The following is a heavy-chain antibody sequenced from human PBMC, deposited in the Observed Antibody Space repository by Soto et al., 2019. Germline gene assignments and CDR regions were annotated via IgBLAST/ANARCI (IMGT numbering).Heavy chain of an antibody. J-gene: IGHJ4*02. V-gene: IGHV3-30-3*01. D-gene: IGHD2-15*01. Sequence: QVQLVESGGGVVQPGRSLRLSCAASGFTFSSYAMRWVRQAPGKGLEWVAVISYDGSNKYYADSVKGRFTISRDNSKNTLYLQMNSLRAEDTAVYYCAREDCSGGSCYSNQDVYYFDYWGQGTLVTVSS. CDR1: GFTFSSYA. CDR3: AREDCSGGSCYSNQDVYYFDY. CDR2: ISYDGSNK.